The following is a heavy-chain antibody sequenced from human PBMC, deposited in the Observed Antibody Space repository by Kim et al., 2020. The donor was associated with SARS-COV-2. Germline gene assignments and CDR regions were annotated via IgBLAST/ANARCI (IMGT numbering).Heavy chain of an antibody. Sequence: SETLSLTCAVSGGSISSSNWWSWVRQPPGKGLEWIGEIYHSGSTNYNPSLKSRVTISVDKSKNQFSLKLSSVTAADTAVYYCARVPRLRLGELSGGVAKDWFDPWGQGTLVTVSS. CDR1: GGSISSSNW. J-gene: IGHJ5*02. CDR3: ARVPRLRLGELSGGVAKDWFDP. V-gene: IGHV4-4*02. CDR2: IYHSGST. D-gene: IGHD3-16*02.